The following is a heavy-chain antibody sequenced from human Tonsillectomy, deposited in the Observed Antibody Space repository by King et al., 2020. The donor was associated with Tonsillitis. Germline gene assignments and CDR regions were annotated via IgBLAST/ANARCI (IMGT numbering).Heavy chain of an antibody. V-gene: IGHV3-30*03. Sequence: QVQLVESGGGVVQPGRSLRLSCAASGFTFSSYGMHWVRQAPGKGLEWVAVISYDGSNKYYADSVKGRFTISRDNSKNTLYLQMNSLRAEDTAVYYCATDNTAAGTGYVDYWGQGTLVTVSS. CDR3: ATDNTAAGTGYVDY. CDR2: ISYDGSNK. CDR1: GFTFSSYG. J-gene: IGHJ4*02. D-gene: IGHD6-13*01.